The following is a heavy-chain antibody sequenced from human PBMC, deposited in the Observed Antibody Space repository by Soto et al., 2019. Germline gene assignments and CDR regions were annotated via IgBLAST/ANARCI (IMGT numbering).Heavy chain of an antibody. CDR3: AKGTAAGTFPYYYYAMDV. V-gene: IGHV3-23*01. D-gene: IGHD6-13*01. Sequence: EVQLLESGGGLVQPGGSLRLSCAASGFTFSSYAMSWVRQAPGKGLEWVSAISGSGGSTYYADSVKGRFTISRDKSKNTLYLQMNSLRAEDTAVYYCAKGTAAGTFPYYYYAMDVWAQGTTVTVSS. CDR2: ISGSGGST. CDR1: GFTFSSYA. J-gene: IGHJ6*02.